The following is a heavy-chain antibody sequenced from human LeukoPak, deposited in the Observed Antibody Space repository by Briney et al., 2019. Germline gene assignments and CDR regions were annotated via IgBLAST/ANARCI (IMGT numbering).Heavy chain of an antibody. CDR2: IYYTCNT. D-gene: IGHD1-7*01. CDR3: ARRNWNYENWLDP. Sequence: SETLSLTCTVSGGSISSSAYYWGWIRQPPGEGLEWIRSIYYTCNTYYNPSLKSRVTISVDTSNNQFFLKLTSVAAADPAVYYCARRNWNYENWLDPWGQGTLVTVSS. J-gene: IGHJ5*02. CDR1: GGSISSSAYY. V-gene: IGHV4-39*01.